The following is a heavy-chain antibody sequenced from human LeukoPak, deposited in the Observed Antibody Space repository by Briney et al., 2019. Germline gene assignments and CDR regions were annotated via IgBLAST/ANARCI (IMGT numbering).Heavy chain of an antibody. CDR1: GNTFTSYA. CDR2: INAGNGNT. CDR3: ARDRVPTYDILTGSFDY. D-gene: IGHD3-9*01. Sequence: ASVKVSCKASGNTFTSYAMHWVRQAPGQRLEWMGWINAGNGNTKYSQKFQGRVTITRDTSASTAYMELSSLRSEDTAVYYCARDRVPTYDILTGSFDYWGQGTLVTVSS. J-gene: IGHJ4*02. V-gene: IGHV1-3*01.